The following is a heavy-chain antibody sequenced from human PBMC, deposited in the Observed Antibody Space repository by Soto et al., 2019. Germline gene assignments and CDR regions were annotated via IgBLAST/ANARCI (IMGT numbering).Heavy chain of an antibody. CDR1: GYTFTFYE. CDR2: MSPNSGNT. V-gene: IGHV1-8*01. CDR3: ARVWGYCSSTSCYGLDP. D-gene: IGHD2-2*01. J-gene: IGHJ5*02. Sequence: ASVKVSCKASGYTFTFYEINWVRQAPGQGPEWMGWMSPNSGNTGYAQKFQGRVTMTRNTSISTAYMELSSLRSEDTAMYYCARVWGYCSSTSCYGLDPWGQGTLVTVSS.